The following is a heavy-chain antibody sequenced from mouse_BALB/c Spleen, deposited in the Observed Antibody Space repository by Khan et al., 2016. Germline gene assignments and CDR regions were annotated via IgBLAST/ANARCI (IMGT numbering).Heavy chain of an antibody. CDR3: AKYDGYYFDY. CDR1: GDSITSGY. CDR2: ISYSGST. Sequence: EVQLQESGPSLVKPSQTLSLTCTVTGDSITSGYWNWVRQFPGNKLEYMGYISYSGSTYYNPSLISRISITRDTSKNQYYLQVISVTTEDTATYYCAKYDGYYFDYWGQGTTLTVSS. J-gene: IGHJ2*01. V-gene: IGHV3-8*02. D-gene: IGHD2-3*01.